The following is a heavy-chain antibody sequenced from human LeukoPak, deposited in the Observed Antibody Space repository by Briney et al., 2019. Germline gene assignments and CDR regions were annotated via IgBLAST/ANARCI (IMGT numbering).Heavy chain of an antibody. CDR3: AKLPPTYGDYAGY. CDR1: GFTFSNYA. Sequence: GGSLRLSCAASGFTFSNYAMSWVRQAPGKGLEWVSDISDSGGSTYYADSVKGRFTISRDNSKNTLYLQMNSLRAEDTAIYFCAKLPPTYGDYAGYWGQGTLVTVSS. CDR2: ISDSGGST. J-gene: IGHJ4*02. D-gene: IGHD4-17*01. V-gene: IGHV3-23*01.